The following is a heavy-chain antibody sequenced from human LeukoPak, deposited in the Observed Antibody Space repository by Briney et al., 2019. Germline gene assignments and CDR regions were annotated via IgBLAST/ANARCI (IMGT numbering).Heavy chain of an antibody. J-gene: IGHJ4*02. CDR1: GVSFSGSD. V-gene: IGHV4-34*04. Sequence: PSETLSLTCAVYGVSFSGSDWSWIRQPPGKGLEWIGEINHSGGTNNNPSLNNQGTISVDTSKNHFSLMLISVTASDTTAYYFAGGRGSSSWQRHHPFDYWGQGSLVTVSS. D-gene: IGHD6-13*01. CDR3: AGGRGSSSWQRHHPFDY. CDR2: INHSGGT.